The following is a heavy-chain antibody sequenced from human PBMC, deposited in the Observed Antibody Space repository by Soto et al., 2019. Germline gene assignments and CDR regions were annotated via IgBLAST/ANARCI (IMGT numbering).Heavy chain of an antibody. V-gene: IGHV3-74*01. CDR2: INSDGSST. D-gene: IGHD5-18*01. Sequence: GSLRLSCAASGFTFSSYWMHWVRQAPGKGLVWVSRINSDGSSTSYADSVKGRFTISRDNAKNTLYLQMNSLRAEDTAVYYCARAEGQLWVQYYWGQGTLVTVSS. CDR3: ARAEGQLWVQYY. J-gene: IGHJ4*02. CDR1: GFTFSSYW.